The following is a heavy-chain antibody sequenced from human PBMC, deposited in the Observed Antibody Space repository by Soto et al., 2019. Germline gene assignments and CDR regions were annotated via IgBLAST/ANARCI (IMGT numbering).Heavy chain of an antibody. J-gene: IGHJ5*02. V-gene: IGHV4-39*01. CDR1: GGSISSSNYY. D-gene: IGHD1-26*01. CDR3: ATQEVGGSYVYTFDP. Sequence: SETLSLTCIVSGGSISSSNYYWGWIRQPAGKGLEWIGSIYYSGSTYYNPSLKSRVTISVDTSKNQFSLKLSSVTAADTAVYYCATQEVGGSYVYTFDPWGQGTLVTVSS. CDR2: IYYSGST.